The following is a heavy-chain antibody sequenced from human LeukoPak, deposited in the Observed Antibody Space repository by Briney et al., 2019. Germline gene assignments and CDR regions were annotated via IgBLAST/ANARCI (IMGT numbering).Heavy chain of an antibody. Sequence: SETLSLTCTVCGGSISSSNYFWSWIRQPPGQELEWIASINYGGTTYYNPSLKSRVTISVDTSKNQFSLRLTSVTAADTAVYLCARYVVYGSGKYYFDYWGQGSLVSVSS. J-gene: IGHJ4*02. CDR2: INYGGTT. CDR1: GGSISSSNYF. CDR3: ARYVVYGSGKYYFDY. V-gene: IGHV4-39*01. D-gene: IGHD3-10*01.